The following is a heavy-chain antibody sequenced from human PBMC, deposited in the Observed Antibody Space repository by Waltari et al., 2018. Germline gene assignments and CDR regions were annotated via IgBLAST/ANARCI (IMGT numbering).Heavy chain of an antibody. CDR3: ARGGVVVHLSFDY. J-gene: IGHJ4*02. CDR2: IYHSGST. Sequence: QVQLQESGPGLVKPSETLSLTCAVSGYSISSGYYWGWIRQPPGKGLEWIGSIYHSGSTYYTPSLKSRVTISVDTSKNQFSLKLSSVTAADTAVYYCARGGVVVHLSFDYWGQGTLVTVSS. CDR1: GYSISSGYY. V-gene: IGHV4-38-2*01. D-gene: IGHD2-15*01.